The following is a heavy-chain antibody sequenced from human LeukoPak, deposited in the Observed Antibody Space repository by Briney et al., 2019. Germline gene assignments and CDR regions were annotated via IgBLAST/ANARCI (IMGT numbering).Heavy chain of an antibody. CDR3: AKDSLVRGYSYGLDY. J-gene: IGHJ4*02. CDR1: AFTFPTYG. Sequence: GGSLRLSCAASAFTFPTYGMIWVRQAPGKGLEWVSSITESGDNTYYADSVKGRFTISRDNSKNTLYLQMNSLRAEDTAVYYCAKDSLVRGYSYGLDYWGQGTLVTVSS. V-gene: IGHV3-23*01. D-gene: IGHD5-18*01. CDR2: ITESGDNT.